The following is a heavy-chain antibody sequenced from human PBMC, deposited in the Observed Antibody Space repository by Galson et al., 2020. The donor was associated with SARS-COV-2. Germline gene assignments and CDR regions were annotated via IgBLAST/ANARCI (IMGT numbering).Heavy chain of an antibody. J-gene: IGHJ5*02. CDR3: VRDPSSSGYYWFGP. D-gene: IGHD6-13*01. V-gene: IGHV3-48*03. Sequence: GGSLRLSCAASGFTFSSYEMNWVRQAPGKGLEWVSYISSSGSTVYYADSVKGRFTISRDNAENSLYLQMNSLRADDTALYYCVRDPSSSGYYWFGPWGQGNLVAFAS. CDR2: ISSSGSTV. CDR1: GFTFSSYE.